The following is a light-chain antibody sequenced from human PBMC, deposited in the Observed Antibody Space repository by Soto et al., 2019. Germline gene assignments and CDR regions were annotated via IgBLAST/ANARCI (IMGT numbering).Light chain of an antibody. CDR1: QFIETS. J-gene: IGKJ1*01. V-gene: IGKV3-15*01. CDR2: GAS. Sequence: EIVMTQSPAILPASPGEAVTLACRASQFIETSLAWFKQKPGQAPRLLIFGASTRAIGVAPRFSGSGSATDFTLTISSLQSEDFVMYFCEQYYDYPRTFGQGTKVEI. CDR3: EQYYDYPRT.